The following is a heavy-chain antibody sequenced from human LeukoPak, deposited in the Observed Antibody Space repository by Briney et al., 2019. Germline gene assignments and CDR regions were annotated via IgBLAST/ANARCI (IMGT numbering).Heavy chain of an antibody. Sequence: PGGSLRLSCAASGFTFSSYGMSWVRQAPGKGLEWVSALSGSGGSTNYADSVKGRFTISRDNSKNTLYLQMNSLRAEDTAVYYCAKAGRYCSGGNSYLFDYWGQGTLVTVSS. V-gene: IGHV3-23*01. CDR2: LSGSGGST. J-gene: IGHJ4*02. CDR1: GFTFSSYG. CDR3: AKAGRYCSGGNSYLFDY. D-gene: IGHD2-15*01.